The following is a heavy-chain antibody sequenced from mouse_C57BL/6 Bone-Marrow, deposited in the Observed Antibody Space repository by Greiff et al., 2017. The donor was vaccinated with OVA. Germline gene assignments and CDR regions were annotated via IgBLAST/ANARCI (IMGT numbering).Heavy chain of an antibody. CDR3: ARIDSSGPFAY. CDR2: IDPSDSTT. D-gene: IGHD3-2*02. CDR1: GYTFTSYW. V-gene: IGHV1-69*01. J-gene: IGHJ3*01. Sequence: QVQLQQPGAELVMPGASVKLSCKASGYTFTSYWMNWVKQRPGQGLEWIGEIDPSDSTTNYNQKFKGKSTLTVDKSSSTAYMQLSSLTSEDSAVYYCARIDSSGPFAYWGQGTLVTVSA.